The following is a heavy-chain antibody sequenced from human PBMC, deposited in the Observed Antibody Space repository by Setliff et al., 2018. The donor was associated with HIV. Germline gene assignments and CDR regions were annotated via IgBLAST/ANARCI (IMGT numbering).Heavy chain of an antibody. V-gene: IGHV1-2*02. J-gene: IGHJ4*02. Sequence: ASVKVSCKASGYTLTGYYMHWVRQAPGQGLEWMGWINPDSGGTNLAQRFQGRVTMTRDTSIATAYMELLRPEDTAVYYCVKDIDSEDRRWGQGTLVTVSS. CDR1: GYTLTGYY. CDR3: VKDIDSEDRR. D-gene: IGHD3-22*01. CDR2: INPDSGGT.